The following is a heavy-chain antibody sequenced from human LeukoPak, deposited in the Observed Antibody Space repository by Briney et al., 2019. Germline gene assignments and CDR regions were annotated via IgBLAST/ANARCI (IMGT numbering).Heavy chain of an antibody. CDR1: GGSFSGYY. Sequence: SETLSLTCAVYGGSFSGYYWSWIRQLPGKGLEWIGEINHSGSTNYNPSLKSRVTISVDTSKNQFSLKLSSVTAADTAVYYCARGPSIAVAEDYWGQGTLVTVSS. J-gene: IGHJ4*02. V-gene: IGHV4-34*01. D-gene: IGHD6-19*01. CDR3: ARGPSIAVAEDY. CDR2: INHSGST.